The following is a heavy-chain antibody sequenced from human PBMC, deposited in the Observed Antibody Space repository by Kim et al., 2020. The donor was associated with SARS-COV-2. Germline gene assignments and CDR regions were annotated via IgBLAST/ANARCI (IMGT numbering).Heavy chain of an antibody. V-gene: IGHV3-23*01. J-gene: IGHJ3*02. D-gene: IGHD1-1*01. CDR3: AKGDGYIDAFDI. Sequence: YEDSVKGRLTISRDNSKNTLYLQMNSLRAEDTAVYYCAKGDGYIDAFDIWGQGTMVTVSS.